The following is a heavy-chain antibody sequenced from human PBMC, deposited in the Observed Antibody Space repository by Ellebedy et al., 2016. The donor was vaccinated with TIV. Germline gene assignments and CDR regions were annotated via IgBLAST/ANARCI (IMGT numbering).Heavy chain of an antibody. Sequence: GESLKISCAASGFTFSDYAMGWVRQAPGKGLEWVSDITDTGATTIYADSVRGRFPISRDNSRNTLYLQMTSLRVDDTALYYCAKDVRSTFYYFDYWGQGILVTVSS. CDR1: GFTFSDYA. J-gene: IGHJ4*02. V-gene: IGHV3-23*01. CDR2: ITDTGATT. D-gene: IGHD3-3*02. CDR3: AKDVRSTFYYFDY.